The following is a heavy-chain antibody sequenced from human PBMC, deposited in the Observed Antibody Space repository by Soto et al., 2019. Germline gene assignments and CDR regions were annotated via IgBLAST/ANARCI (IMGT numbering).Heavy chain of an antibody. Sequence: SETLSLTCTVSGGSISSYYWSWIRQPPGKGLEWIGYIYYSGITNYSPSLKSRVTISVDTSKNQFSLKLSSVTAADTAVYYCAREVRVVAATKDYYYYYMDVWGKGTTVTVSS. D-gene: IGHD2-15*01. CDR1: GGSISSYY. J-gene: IGHJ6*03. CDR2: IYYSGIT. V-gene: IGHV4-59*01. CDR3: AREVRVVAATKDYYYYYMDV.